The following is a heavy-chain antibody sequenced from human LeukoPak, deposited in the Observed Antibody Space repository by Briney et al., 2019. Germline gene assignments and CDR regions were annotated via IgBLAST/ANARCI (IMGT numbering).Heavy chain of an antibody. CDR3: ARGYYFGLDV. V-gene: IGHV4-4*09. J-gene: IGHJ6*02. CDR1: GGSISSLY. CDR2: IHSSGSM. Sequence: SETLSLTCTVSGGSISSLYCNWIRQPPGKGPEWIGYIHSSGSMSSNPSLKSRVARSIDTSKKQVSVRLDFGTPTDTAVYYCARGYYFGLDVWGLGTTVTVSS.